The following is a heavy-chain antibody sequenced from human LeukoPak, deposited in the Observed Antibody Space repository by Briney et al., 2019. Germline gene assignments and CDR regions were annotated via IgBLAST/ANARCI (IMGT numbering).Heavy chain of an antibody. CDR1: GGTFSSYA. Sequence: ASAKVSCKASGGTFSSYAISWVRQAPGQGLEWMGGIIPIFGTANYAQKFQGRVTITADESTSTAYMELSSLRSEDTAVYYCATDSYCSSTSCYAYYYYGMDVWGQGTTVTVSS. D-gene: IGHD2-2*01. V-gene: IGHV1-69*01. CDR3: ATDSYCSSTSCYAYYYYGMDV. J-gene: IGHJ6*02. CDR2: IIPIFGTA.